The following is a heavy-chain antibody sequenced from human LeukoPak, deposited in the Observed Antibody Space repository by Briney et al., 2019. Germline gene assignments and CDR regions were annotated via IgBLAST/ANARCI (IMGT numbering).Heavy chain of an antibody. CDR1: GFIFSSYV. V-gene: IGHV3-23*01. CDR3: ARVTGTVDY. Sequence: GGSLRLSCAASGFIFSSYVMNWVRQAPGKGLEWVSVISGSGVSTYYADSVKGRFTISRDNSKNMLYLQMNGLRAEDTAVYYCARVTGTVDYWGQGTLVTVSS. J-gene: IGHJ4*02. CDR2: ISGSGVST. D-gene: IGHD1-1*01.